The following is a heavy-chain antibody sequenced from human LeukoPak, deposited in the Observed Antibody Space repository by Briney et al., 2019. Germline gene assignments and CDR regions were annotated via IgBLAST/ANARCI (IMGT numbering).Heavy chain of an antibody. CDR1: GGSVRRGNYY. J-gene: IGHJ4*02. CDR2: IYTSGIT. Sequence: SQTLSLTCTVSGGSVRRGNYYWTWIRQPAGKGLEWIGRIYTSGITNYNPSLESRVTMSVDTSENQLFLNLTSVTAADTAVYYCAREGKLTGYSGGLGFNYWGQGTLVTVSS. CDR3: AREGKLTGYSGGLGFNY. V-gene: IGHV4-61*02. D-gene: IGHD6-19*01.